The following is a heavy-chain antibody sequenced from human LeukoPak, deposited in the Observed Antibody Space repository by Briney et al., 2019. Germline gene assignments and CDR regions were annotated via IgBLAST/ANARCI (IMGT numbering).Heavy chain of an antibody. J-gene: IGHJ6*03. Sequence: GGSLRLSCAASGFSFIIYWMHWVRQAPGKGLVWVSRINSDGRSTSYADSVKGRFTVSRDNAKNSLYLQMNSLRAEDTAVYYCARDSSEMSYNYYYYYMDVWGKGTTVTVSS. D-gene: IGHD2-2*01. CDR1: GFSFIIYW. CDR2: INSDGRST. CDR3: ARDSSEMSYNYYYYYMDV. V-gene: IGHV3-74*01.